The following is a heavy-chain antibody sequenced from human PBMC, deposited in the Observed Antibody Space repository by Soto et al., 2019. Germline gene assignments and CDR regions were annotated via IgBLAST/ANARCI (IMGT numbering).Heavy chain of an antibody. D-gene: IGHD4-4*01. CDR1: GLTLSSNG. CDR2: IWYDGSDK. Sequence: GGSLRLSCAASGLTLSSNGMHWVRQAPGKGLEWVAFIWYDGSDKYYADSVKGRFTISRDNSKNTLYLQMNSLRAEDTAVYYCARDRYPNYPPDAFDIWGQGTLVTVSS. V-gene: IGHV3-33*01. CDR3: ARDRYPNYPPDAFDI. J-gene: IGHJ3*02.